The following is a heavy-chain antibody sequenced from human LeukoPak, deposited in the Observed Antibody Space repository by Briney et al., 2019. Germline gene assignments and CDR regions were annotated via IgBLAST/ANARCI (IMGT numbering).Heavy chain of an antibody. Sequence: GGSLSLSCAASGFTVSSNYMSWVRQAPGKGLVWVSVIYSGGSTYYADSVKGRFTISRDNSKNTLYLQMNSLRAEDTAVYYCARIAGDYGEFDYWGQGTLVTVSS. CDR1: GFTVSSNY. D-gene: IGHD4-17*01. J-gene: IGHJ4*02. CDR2: IYSGGST. CDR3: ARIAGDYGEFDY. V-gene: IGHV3-66*01.